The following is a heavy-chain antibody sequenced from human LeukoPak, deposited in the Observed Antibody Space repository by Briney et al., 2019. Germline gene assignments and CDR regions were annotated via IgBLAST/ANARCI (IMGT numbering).Heavy chain of an antibody. CDR1: GFTFTSYA. J-gene: IGHJ6*03. CDR2: ISSGGSTK. CDR3: ARGALPYPSYMDV. V-gene: IGHV3-48*04. Sequence: PGGSLRLSCAASGFTFTSYAMKWVRQAPGKGLECVSYISSGGSTKDYADSVKGRFTISRDNAKHSLYLQMNSLRAEDTAVYYCARGALPYPSYMDVWAAGPRSPSP.